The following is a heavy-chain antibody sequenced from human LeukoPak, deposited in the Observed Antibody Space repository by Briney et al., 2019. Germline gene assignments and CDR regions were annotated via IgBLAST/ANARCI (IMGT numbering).Heavy chain of an antibody. CDR1: GFSFNDYS. V-gene: IGHV3-74*01. CDR3: LRDLNWSLDQ. J-gene: IGHJ4*02. D-gene: IGHD1-20*01. CDR2: IKSDGITI. Sequence: GGSLRLSCVASGFSFNDYSMNWVRQAPGKGLVWVSRIKSDGITITYADSVKGRFTISRDNAKNTLYLQMNSLRAEDTAVYYCLRDLNWSLDQWGQGTLVTVSS.